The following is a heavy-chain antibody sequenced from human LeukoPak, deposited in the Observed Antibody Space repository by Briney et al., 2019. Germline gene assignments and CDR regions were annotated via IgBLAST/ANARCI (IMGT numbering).Heavy chain of an antibody. CDR2: IHSSGCT. Sequence: PAETLSLTCTVSGVSLSGHFWSWVRRPPGKGLENVGYIHSSGCTNYNPSYKSRVTVSLEMSKNQFSLSLGSVTAADTAVYYCARDPGDTDWYNFDFWGQGILVTVSS. D-gene: IGHD3-9*01. J-gene: IGHJ4*02. CDR1: GVSLSGHF. CDR3: ARDPGDTDWYNFDF. V-gene: IGHV4-59*11.